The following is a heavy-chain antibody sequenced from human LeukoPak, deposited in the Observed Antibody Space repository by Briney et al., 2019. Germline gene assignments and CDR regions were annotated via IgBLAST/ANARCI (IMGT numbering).Heavy chain of an antibody. CDR3: ARGGVTFGGVIVFPDAFDI. V-gene: IGHV4-39*07. D-gene: IGHD3-16*02. J-gene: IGHJ3*02. CDR2: IYYSGST. Sequence: SETLSLTCTVSGGSISSSSYYWGWIRQPPGKGLEWIGSIYYSGSTYYNPSLKSRVTISVDKSKNQFSLKLSSVTAADTAVYYCARGGVTFGGVIVFPDAFDIWGQGTMVTVSS. CDR1: GGSISSSSYY.